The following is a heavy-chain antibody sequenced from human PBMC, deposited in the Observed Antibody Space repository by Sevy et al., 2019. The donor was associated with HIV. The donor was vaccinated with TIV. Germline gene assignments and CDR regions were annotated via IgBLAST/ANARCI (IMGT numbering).Heavy chain of an antibody. CDR1: GFTFSDYY. D-gene: IGHD3-10*01. J-gene: IGHJ4*02. V-gene: IGHV3-11*06. CDR2: ISSTTGYT. Sequence: GGSLRLSCTASGFTFSDYYMSWIRQAPGKGLECVSFISSTTGYTNYADSVKGRFTISRDNAKNSLYLQMNNLRAEDTAVYYCARSIKDSTPSAGHWGQGTLVTVSS. CDR3: ARSIKDSTPSAGH.